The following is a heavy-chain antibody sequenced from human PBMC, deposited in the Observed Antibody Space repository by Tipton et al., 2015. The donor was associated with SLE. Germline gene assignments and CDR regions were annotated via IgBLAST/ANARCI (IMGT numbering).Heavy chain of an antibody. Sequence: LRLSCAVYGGSFSDFYWNWIRQPPGKGLEWIGEINHSGSTNYIPSLKSRVTISLDTSKNQFSLTLTSVTAADTAVYYCASPGYSSSWLNFDYWGQGTLVTVSS. J-gene: IGHJ4*02. CDR1: GGSFSDFY. V-gene: IGHV4-34*01. CDR3: ASPGYSSSWLNFDY. CDR2: INHSGST. D-gene: IGHD6-13*01.